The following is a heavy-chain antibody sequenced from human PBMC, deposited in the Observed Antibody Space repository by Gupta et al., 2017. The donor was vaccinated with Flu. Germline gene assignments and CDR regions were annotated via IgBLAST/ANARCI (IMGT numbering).Heavy chain of an antibody. D-gene: IGHD3-9*01. Sequence: QEQVVESGGGVVQPVRSLRLSCAASGFSFSTYGMHCVRQAPGKGLEWVADISYDGRNKNYADSVKGRFTISRDNSKNTLYLQMNSLRTEDKAVYYCAKDWKWNYNIYGMNVWGQGTTVTVSS. J-gene: IGHJ6*02. CDR2: ISYDGRNK. CDR3: AKDWKWNYNIYGMNV. V-gene: IGHV3-30*18. CDR1: GFSFSTYG.